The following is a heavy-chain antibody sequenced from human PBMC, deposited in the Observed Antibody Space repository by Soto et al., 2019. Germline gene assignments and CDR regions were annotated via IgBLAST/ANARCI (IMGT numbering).Heavy chain of an antibody. CDR1: GFTFSSYW. V-gene: IGHV3-7*03. CDR3: ARDSRRGSYSSSNLFDY. Sequence: LRLSCAASGFTFSSYWMSWVRQAPGKGLEWVANIKQDGSEKYYVDSVKGRFTISRDNAKNSLYLQMNSLRAEDTAVYYCARDSRRGSYSSSNLFDYWGQGTLVTVSS. D-gene: IGHD6-13*01. J-gene: IGHJ4*02. CDR2: IKQDGSEK.